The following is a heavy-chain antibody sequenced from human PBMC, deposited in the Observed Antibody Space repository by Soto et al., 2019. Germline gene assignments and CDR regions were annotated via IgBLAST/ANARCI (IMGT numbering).Heavy chain of an antibody. J-gene: IGHJ6*02. V-gene: IGHV4-30-4*01. CDR3: ARDVSRYYGMDV. CDR1: GGSISSGDYY. CDR2: IYYSGST. Sequence: QVQLQESGPGLVKPSQTLSLTCTVSGGSISSGDYYWTWIRQPPGKGLEWIGYIYYSGSTYYNPSLKSRVTISVDTSKNQYSLKLSSVTAADTAVYYCARDVSRYYGMDVWGQGTTVTVSS.